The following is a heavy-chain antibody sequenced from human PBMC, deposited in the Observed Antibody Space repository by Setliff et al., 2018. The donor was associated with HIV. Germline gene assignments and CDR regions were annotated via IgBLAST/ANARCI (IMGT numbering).Heavy chain of an antibody. CDR1: GDSLSDYY. V-gene: IGHV4-59*01. CDR3: ARGAFDTSDYYSNSYYFYIYV. CDR2: IYYSGSS. J-gene: IGHJ6*03. D-gene: IGHD3-22*01. Sequence: SLTCTVSGDSLSDYYWSWIRQSPGKGLEWIGYIYYSGSSSYKPSLKSRVTMSIDTPRNEFSLRLSAVTAADTAVYYCARGAFDTSDYYSNSYYFYIYVWGKGTTGTVSS.